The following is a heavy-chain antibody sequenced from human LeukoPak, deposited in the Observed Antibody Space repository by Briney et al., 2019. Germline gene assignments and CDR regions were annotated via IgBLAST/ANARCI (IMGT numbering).Heavy chain of an antibody. Sequence: GGSLRLSCAASGFTFSSYAMHWVRQAPGKGLEWVAVISYDGSNKYYADSVKGRFTISRDNSKNTLYLQMNSLRAEDTAVYYCARDNIGSTSSPGDWGQGTLVTVSS. CDR3: ARDNIGSTSSPGD. J-gene: IGHJ4*02. D-gene: IGHD2-2*01. V-gene: IGHV3-30*04. CDR2: ISYDGSNK. CDR1: GFTFSSYA.